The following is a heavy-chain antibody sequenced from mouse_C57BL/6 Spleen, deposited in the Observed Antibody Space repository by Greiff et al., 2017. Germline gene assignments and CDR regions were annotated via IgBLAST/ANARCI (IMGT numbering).Heavy chain of an antibody. CDR3: TTEGLGGFAY. J-gene: IGHJ3*01. CDR2: IDPENGDT. CDR1: GFNIKDDY. V-gene: IGHV14-4*01. Sequence: EVKVEESGAELVRPGASVKLSCTASGFNIKDDYMPWVKQRPEQGLEWIGWIDPENGDTEYASKFQGKATITADTSSNTAYLQLSSRTSEDTAVYYCTTEGLGGFAYWGPGTLGTVSA. D-gene: IGHD3-3*01.